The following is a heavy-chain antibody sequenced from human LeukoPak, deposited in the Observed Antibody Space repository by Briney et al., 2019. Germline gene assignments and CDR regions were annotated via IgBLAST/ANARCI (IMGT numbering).Heavy chain of an antibody. CDR3: AGDEGWTFDI. V-gene: IGHV3-7*01. CDR1: GFSFSTHW. Sequence: GGSLRLSCAASGFSFSTHWMSWFRQAPGKGLEWVALIKQDGSVIHYVDSVKGRFTISRDNAKNTLSLQMNSLRADDTAVYYCAGDEGWTFDIWGQGTKVTVSS. CDR2: IKQDGSVI. D-gene: IGHD5-24*01. J-gene: IGHJ3*02.